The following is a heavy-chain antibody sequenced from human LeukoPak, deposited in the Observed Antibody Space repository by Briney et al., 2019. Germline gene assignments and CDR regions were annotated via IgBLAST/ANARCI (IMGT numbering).Heavy chain of an antibody. D-gene: IGHD3-22*01. CDR1: GFTFGDYA. Sequence: GGSLRLSCTASGFTFGDYAMSWFRQAPGKGLEWVGFIRSKAYGWTTEYAASVKGRFTISRDDPQSIAYLQMNSLKTEDTAVYYCTRDQDSSGYFYDYYMDVWGKGTTVTVSS. CDR2: IRSKAYGWTT. V-gene: IGHV3-49*03. J-gene: IGHJ6*03. CDR3: TRDQDSSGYFYDYYMDV.